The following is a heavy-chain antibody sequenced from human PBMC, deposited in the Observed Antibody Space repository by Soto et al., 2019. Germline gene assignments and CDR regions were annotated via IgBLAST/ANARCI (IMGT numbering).Heavy chain of an antibody. CDR1: GGSVNSVDYY. D-gene: IGHD1-1*01. J-gene: IGHJ3*02. V-gene: IGHV4-30-4*01. CDR3: AKSGSQYLGTFDI. CDR2: IFFSGRT. Sequence: SETLSLTCTVSGGSVNSVDYYWSWIRQPPAEGLEWIGYIFFSGRTDYNPSLKSRVSISVDTSKNQFSLEVNSVTAADAAVYYCAKSGSQYLGTFDIWGRGTMVTVSS.